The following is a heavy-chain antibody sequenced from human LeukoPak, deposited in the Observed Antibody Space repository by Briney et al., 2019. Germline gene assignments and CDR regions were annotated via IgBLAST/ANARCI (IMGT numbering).Heavy chain of an antibody. D-gene: IGHD4-17*01. Sequence: SGGSLRLSCAASGFTFSSYDMHWVRQATGKGLEWVSAIGTAGDTYYPGSVKGRFTISRENAKNSLYLQMNSLRAGDTAVYYCARGLYGDGGDYWGQGTLVTVSS. J-gene: IGHJ4*02. CDR3: ARGLYGDGGDY. CDR1: GFTFSSYD. V-gene: IGHV3-13*01. CDR2: IGTAGDT.